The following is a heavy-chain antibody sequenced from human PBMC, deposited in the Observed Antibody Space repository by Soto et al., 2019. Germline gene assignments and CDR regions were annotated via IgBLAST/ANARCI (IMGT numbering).Heavy chain of an antibody. CDR1: GFTFSSYD. Sequence: PGGSLRLSCAASGFTFSSYDMHWVRQATGKGLEWVSAIGTAGDTYYPGSVKGRFTISRENAKNSLYLQMNSLRAGDTAVYYCARAKTYYYGSGSLDYWGQGTLVTVSS. J-gene: IGHJ4*02. CDR2: IGTAGDT. CDR3: ARAKTYYYGSGSLDY. V-gene: IGHV3-13*01. D-gene: IGHD3-10*01.